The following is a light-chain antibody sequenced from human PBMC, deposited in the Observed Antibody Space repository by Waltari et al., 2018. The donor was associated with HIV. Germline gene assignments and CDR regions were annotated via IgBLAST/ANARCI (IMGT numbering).Light chain of an antibody. J-gene: IGLJ2*01. CDR2: EVN. Sequence: QSALTQPASVSGSPGQSITISCAGTGAEIGAYHYVAWYQKLPDRVPKLIIYEVNSRPSGISDRFSASKSGNAASLTISGLQAEDEGDYYCSSYTTFNTVIFGGGTKLTVL. CDR3: SSYTTFNTVI. CDR1: GAEIGAYHY. V-gene: IGLV2-14*01.